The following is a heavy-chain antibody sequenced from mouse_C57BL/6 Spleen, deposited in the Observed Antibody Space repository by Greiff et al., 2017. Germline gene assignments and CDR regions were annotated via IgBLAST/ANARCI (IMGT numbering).Heavy chain of an antibody. CDR1: GYTFTSYW. CDR3: ASTTVVARYFDV. CDR2: IYPGSGST. Sequence: VQLQQPGAELVKPGASVKMSCKASGYTFTSYWITWVKQRPGQGLEWIGDIYPGSGSTNYNEKFKSKATLTVDTSSSTAYMQLSSLTSEDSAVYYCASTTVVARYFDVWGTGTTVTVSS. J-gene: IGHJ1*03. D-gene: IGHD1-1*01. V-gene: IGHV1-55*01.